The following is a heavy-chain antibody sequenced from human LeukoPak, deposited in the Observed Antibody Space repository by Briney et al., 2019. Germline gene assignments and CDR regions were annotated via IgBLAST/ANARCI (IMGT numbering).Heavy chain of an antibody. CDR2: INPDTGDT. CDR1: GYAFSGSF. D-gene: IGHD2/OR15-2a*01. J-gene: IGHJ4*02. V-gene: IGHV1-2*02. CDR3: ARSALILAAYDF. Sequence: ASVKVSCKASGYAFSGSFMHWVRQAPGQGLEWMGWINPDTGDTIYARKFQGRITLTRDTSISTAFMELSRLTSDDTAVYFCARSALILAAYDFWGQGTLVTVSS.